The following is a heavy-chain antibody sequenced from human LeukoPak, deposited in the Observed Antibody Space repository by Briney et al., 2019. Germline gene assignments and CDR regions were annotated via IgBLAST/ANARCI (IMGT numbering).Heavy chain of an antibody. CDR1: GGSFSGYY. CDR3: AGTEKGRFDY. CDR2: INHSGST. Sequence: SETLSLTCAVYGGSFSGYYWSWIRQPPGKGLEWIGEINHSGSTNYNPSLKSRVTISVDTSKNQFSLKLSSVTAADTAVYYCAGTEKGRFDYWGQGTLVTVSS. V-gene: IGHV4-34*01. J-gene: IGHJ4*02. D-gene: IGHD3-10*01.